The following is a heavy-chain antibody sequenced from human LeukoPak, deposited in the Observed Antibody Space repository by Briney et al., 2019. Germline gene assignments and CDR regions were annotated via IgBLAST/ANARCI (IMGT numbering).Heavy chain of an antibody. D-gene: IGHD6-13*01. Sequence: ALVKVSCKASGYTFTSYDINWVRQATGQGLEWMGWMNPNSGNTGYAQKFQGRVTITRNTSISTAYMELSSLRSEDTAVYYCARGKVAAPDDYWGQGTLVTVSS. V-gene: IGHV1-8*03. CDR1: GYTFTSYD. CDR3: ARGKVAAPDDY. CDR2: MNPNSGNT. J-gene: IGHJ4*02.